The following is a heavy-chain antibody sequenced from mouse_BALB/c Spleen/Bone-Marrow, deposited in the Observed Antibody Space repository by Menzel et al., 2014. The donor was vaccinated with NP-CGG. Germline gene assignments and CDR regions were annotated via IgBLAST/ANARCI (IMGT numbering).Heavy chain of an antibody. CDR1: GYTFSSYW. Sequence: QVQLQQPGAELMKPGASVKISCKATGYTFSSYWIEWIKQRPGHGPEWIGETLPGSGSSNYNERFKGKATLTVDESSSTAYMQLSSLTSEDSAVYHCARSDYRYDPLANWGQGTLVTVSA. CDR3: ARSDYRYDPLAN. J-gene: IGHJ3*01. V-gene: IGHV1-9*01. CDR2: TLPGSGSS. D-gene: IGHD2-14*01.